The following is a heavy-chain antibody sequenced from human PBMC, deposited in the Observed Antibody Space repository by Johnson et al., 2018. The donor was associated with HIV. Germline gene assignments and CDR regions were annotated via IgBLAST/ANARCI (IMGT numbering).Heavy chain of an antibody. CDR3: ARFDGFITTLRVIGEAFDV. CDR2: ISSGGTTR. J-gene: IGHJ3*01. CDR1: GFTFSDYY. V-gene: IGHV3-11*04. D-gene: IGHD3-22*01. Sequence: VQLVESGGGLVKPGGSLRLSCVASGFTFSDYYMTWIRQAPGKGLEWLSYISSGGTTRYYSDSVKGRFTISRENAKNSLYLQMNSLRAEDTAVYYCARFDGFITTLRVIGEAFDVWGQGTMVTVSS.